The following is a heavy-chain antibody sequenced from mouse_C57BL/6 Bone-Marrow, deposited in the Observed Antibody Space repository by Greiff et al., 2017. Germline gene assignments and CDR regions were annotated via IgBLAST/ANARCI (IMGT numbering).Heavy chain of an antibody. D-gene: IGHD2-5*01. CDR2: IHPNSGST. CDR1: GYTFTSYW. CDR3: ARSGYSNDAMDY. Sequence: VQLQQSGAELVKPGASVKLSCKASGYTFTSYWMHWVKQRPGQGLEWIGMIHPNSGSTNYNEKFKSKATLTVDKSSSTAYMQLSSLTSEDSAVYYCARSGYSNDAMDYWGQGTSVTVSS. V-gene: IGHV1-64*01. J-gene: IGHJ4*01.